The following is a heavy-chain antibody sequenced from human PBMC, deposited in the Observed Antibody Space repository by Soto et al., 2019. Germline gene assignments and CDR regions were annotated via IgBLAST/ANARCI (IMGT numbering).Heavy chain of an antibody. Sequence: AASVKVSCKASGGTFSSYAISWVRQAPGQGLEWMGGIIPIFGTANYAQKFQGRVTITADESTSTAYMELSSLRSEDTAVHYCARAHSIAAAGLFDYWGQGTLVTVSS. V-gene: IGHV1-69*13. D-gene: IGHD6-13*01. CDR2: IIPIFGTA. CDR3: ARAHSIAAAGLFDY. CDR1: GGTFSSYA. J-gene: IGHJ4*02.